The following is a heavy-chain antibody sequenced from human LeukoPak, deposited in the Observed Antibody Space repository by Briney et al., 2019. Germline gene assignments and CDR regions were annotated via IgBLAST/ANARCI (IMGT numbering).Heavy chain of an antibody. D-gene: IGHD3-22*01. CDR3: ARVSAEVSHYYDSSGYYRT. CDR1: GGTFSSYA. J-gene: IGHJ5*02. CDR2: IIPIFGTA. Sequence: GPSVKVSCKASGGTFSSYAISWVPQAPGQGLEWMGGIIPIFGTANYAQKFQGRVTITADESTSTAYMELSSLRSEDTAVYYCARVSAEVSHYYDSSGYYRTWGQGTLVTVSS. V-gene: IGHV1-69*01.